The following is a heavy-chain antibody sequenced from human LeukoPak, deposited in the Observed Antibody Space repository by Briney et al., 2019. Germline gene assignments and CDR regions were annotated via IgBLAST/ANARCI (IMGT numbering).Heavy chain of an antibody. D-gene: IGHD3-22*01. CDR2: IKSDGNT. CDR3: ARAPSEIGGYYPEYFRH. V-gene: IGHV3-74*01. CDR1: GFTFSSYW. J-gene: IGHJ1*01. Sequence: GGSLRLSCAASGFTFSSYWMHWVRQAPGKGLVWVSRIKSDGNTNYADSVKGRFTISRDNAKNTVSLQMNSLRAEDTGVYYCARAPSEIGGYYPEYFRHWGQGTLVAVSS.